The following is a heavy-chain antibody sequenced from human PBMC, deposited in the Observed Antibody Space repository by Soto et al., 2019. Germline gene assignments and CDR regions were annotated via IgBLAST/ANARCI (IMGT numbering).Heavy chain of an antibody. CDR1: GGSINGYY. D-gene: IGHD6-13*01. J-gene: IGHJ5*01. Sequence: SETLSLTCTVSGGSINGYYWSWIRQPPGKGLEWIAYIYYSGNTDYNPSLKSRVTISLDTSKNQFSLQLSSVTAADTAVYYCASLGGDGTSWCFGSWGQGTLVTVS. CDR3: ASLGGDGTSWCFGS. V-gene: IGHV4-59*01. CDR2: IYYSGNT.